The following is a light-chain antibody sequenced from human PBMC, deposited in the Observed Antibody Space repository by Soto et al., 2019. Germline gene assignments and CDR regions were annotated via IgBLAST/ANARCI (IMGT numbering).Light chain of an antibody. V-gene: IGKV3-20*01. CDR1: QSVGSNY. J-gene: IGKJ1*01. CDR3: QQYGSSLRT. CDR2: GPS. Sequence: EIVMTQSPGTLSLSPGERATLSCRASQSVGSNYLAWYQQKPGQAPRLLIYGPSSRATGIPDRFSGSGSGTDFTLTISRLEPEDFAVYYCQQYGSSLRTFGQGTKVEVK.